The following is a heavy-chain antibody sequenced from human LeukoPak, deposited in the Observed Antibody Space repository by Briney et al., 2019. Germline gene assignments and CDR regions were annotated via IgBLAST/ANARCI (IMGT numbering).Heavy chain of an antibody. D-gene: IGHD3-22*01. V-gene: IGHV3-9*01. Sequence: GRSLRLSCAASGFTFDDYAMHWVRQAPGKGLEWVSGISWNSGSIGYADSVKGRFTISRDNAKNSLYLQMNSLRAEDTALYYCAKLSYYDSSGCYSNWGQGTLVTVSS. J-gene: IGHJ4*02. CDR3: AKLSYYDSSGCYSN. CDR1: GFTFDDYA. CDR2: ISWNSGSI.